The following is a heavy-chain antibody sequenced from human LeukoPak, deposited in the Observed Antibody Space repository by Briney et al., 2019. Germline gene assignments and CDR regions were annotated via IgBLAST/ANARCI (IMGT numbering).Heavy chain of an antibody. CDR3: AGTSMVRGVIVSHWFDP. D-gene: IGHD3-10*01. J-gene: IGHJ5*02. CDR1: GGSISSYY. CDR2: IYYSGST. V-gene: IGHV4-59*01. Sequence: SETLSLTCTVSGGSISSYYWSWIRQPPGKGLEWIGYIYYSGSTNYNPSLKSRVTISVDTSKNQFSLKPSSVTAADTAVYYCAGTSMVRGVIVSHWFDPWGQGTLVTVSS.